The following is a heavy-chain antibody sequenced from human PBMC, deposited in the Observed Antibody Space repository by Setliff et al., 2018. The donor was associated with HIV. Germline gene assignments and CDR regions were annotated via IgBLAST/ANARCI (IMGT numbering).Heavy chain of an antibody. J-gene: IGHJ3*02. CDR3: ARDRNVVVVAAYAFDI. CDR2: IIPIIGIT. CDR1: GYTFNDSF. Sequence: SVKVSCKASGYTFNDSFIHWVRQAPGQGLERMGGIIPIIGITNQAQKFQGRVTITADKSTNTAYMELSSLRSEDTAVYYCARDRNVVVVAAYAFDIWGQGTMVTVSS. D-gene: IGHD2-15*01. V-gene: IGHV1-69*10.